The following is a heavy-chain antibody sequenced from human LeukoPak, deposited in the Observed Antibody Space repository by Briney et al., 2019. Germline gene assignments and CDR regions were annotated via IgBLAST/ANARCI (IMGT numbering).Heavy chain of an antibody. Sequence: PSETLSLTCTVSGGSISSGGYYWSWIRQHPGKGLEWIGYIYYSGSTYYNPSLKSRVTISVDTSKNQFSLKLSSVTAADTAVYYCGRDPIVVVPAVNYGMDVWGQGTTVTVSS. CDR2: IYYSGST. CDR3: GRDPIVVVPAVNYGMDV. CDR1: GGSISSGGYY. V-gene: IGHV4-31*03. J-gene: IGHJ6*02. D-gene: IGHD2-2*01.